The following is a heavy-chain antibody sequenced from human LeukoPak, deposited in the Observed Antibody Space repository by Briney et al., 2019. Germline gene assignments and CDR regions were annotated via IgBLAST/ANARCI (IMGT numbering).Heavy chain of an antibody. J-gene: IGHJ6*03. V-gene: IGHV3-48*03. Sequence: GGSLRLSCAASGFTFSNYEMNWVRQAPGKGLEWVSYISSSGDTIYDADSVKGRFTISRDNSKNTLYLQMNSLRAEDTAVYYCAKKGYYYMDVWGKGTTVTISS. CDR1: GFTFSNYE. CDR2: ISSSGDTI. CDR3: AKKGYYYMDV.